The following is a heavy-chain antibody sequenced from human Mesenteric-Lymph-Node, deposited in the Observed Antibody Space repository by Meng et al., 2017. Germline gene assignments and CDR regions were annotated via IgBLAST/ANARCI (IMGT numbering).Heavy chain of an antibody. CDR3: ARYGDYAEGFDY. CDR2: IYYSGST. J-gene: IGHJ4*02. Sequence: SETLSLTCTASGGSISSSSYYWGWIRQPPGKGLEWIGSIYYSGSTYYNPSLKSRVTISVDTSKNQFSLKLSSVTAADTAVYYCARYGDYAEGFDYWGQGTLVTVSS. CDR1: GGSISSSSYY. V-gene: IGHV4-39*07. D-gene: IGHD4-17*01.